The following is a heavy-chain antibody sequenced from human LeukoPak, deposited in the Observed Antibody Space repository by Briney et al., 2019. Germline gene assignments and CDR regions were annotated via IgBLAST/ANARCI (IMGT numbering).Heavy chain of an antibody. Sequence: SETLSLTCTVSGGSINSYYWSWIRQPPGKGLEYVGYIYYSGSTNYNPSLKSRVTMSVDASRNQFSLTLSSVTAADTAVYYCVRFSYDSSCHNWCIDLWGRGTVVTVSS. CDR1: GGSINSYY. D-gene: IGHD3-22*01. V-gene: IGHV4-59*01. CDR3: VRFSYDSSCHNWCIDL. CDR2: IYYSGST. J-gene: IGHJ2*01.